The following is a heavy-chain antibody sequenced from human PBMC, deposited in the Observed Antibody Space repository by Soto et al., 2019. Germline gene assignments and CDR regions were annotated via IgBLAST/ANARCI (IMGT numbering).Heavy chain of an antibody. Sequence: SETLSLTCTVSGGSISSGGYYWSWIRQHPGKGLEWIGYTYYSGSTYYNPSLKSRVTISVDTSKNQFSLKLSSVTAADTAVYYCASGEDCGGDCYGEYFQHWGQGTLVTVSS. J-gene: IGHJ1*01. CDR2: TYYSGST. V-gene: IGHV4-31*03. CDR3: ASGEDCGGDCYGEYFQH. D-gene: IGHD2-21*02. CDR1: GGSISSGGYY.